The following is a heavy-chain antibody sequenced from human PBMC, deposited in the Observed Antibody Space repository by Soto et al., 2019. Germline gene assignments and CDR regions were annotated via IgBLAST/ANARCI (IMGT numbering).Heavy chain of an antibody. CDR2: ITSRSSPI. J-gene: IGHJ4*02. CDR1: GLPFRDYS. CDR3: FGGADY. D-gene: IGHD2-21*01. Sequence: PGGSLRLSCVVSGLPFRDYSMNWVRQTPGKGLEWVAYITSRSSPIYYADFVEGRFTISRDNAKNSLSLQMNSLRADDTAVYYCFGGADYWGLGTLVTVSS. V-gene: IGHV3-48*01.